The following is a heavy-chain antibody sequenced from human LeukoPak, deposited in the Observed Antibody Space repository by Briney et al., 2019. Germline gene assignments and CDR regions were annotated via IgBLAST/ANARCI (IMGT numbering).Heavy chain of an antibody. V-gene: IGHV4-59*11. D-gene: IGHD6-13*01. J-gene: IGHJ4*02. CDR1: GGPIDRHY. Sequence: PSETLSLTCTVSGGPIDRHYWSWIRQPPGKGLEWIGYVFYPGSTNYNPSLKSRVTMSLDTSRDQFSLRLTSVTAADTVIYYCASRPAGSTWYGVFDYWSQGTLVTVSS. CDR3: ASRPAGSTWYGVFDY. CDR2: VFYPGST.